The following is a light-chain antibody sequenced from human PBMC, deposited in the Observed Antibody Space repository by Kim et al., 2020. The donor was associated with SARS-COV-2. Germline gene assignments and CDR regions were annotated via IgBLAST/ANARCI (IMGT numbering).Light chain of an antibody. CDR3: KSRDSRGTVV. CDR1: SLRKYY. J-gene: IGLJ2*01. CDR2: GKD. Sequence: SSELTQDPAVSVALGQTVRITCQGDSLRKYYATWYQQKARQAPVLVFYGKDKRPSGVPDRFSGSTSGNTESLTITGAQAADEADYYCKSRDSRGTVVFGGGTKVTVL. V-gene: IGLV3-19*01.